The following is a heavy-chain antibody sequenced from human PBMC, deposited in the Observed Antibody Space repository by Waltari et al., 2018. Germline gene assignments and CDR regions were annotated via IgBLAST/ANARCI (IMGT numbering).Heavy chain of an antibody. V-gene: IGHV4-38-2*02. CDR1: GYSISSGYY. CDR3: ARDQMTQRRFDP. D-gene: IGHD2-21*02. Sequence: QVQLQESGPGLVKPSETLSLTCAVSGYSISSGYYWGWIRQPPGKGLEWIGSIYHSGSTYYNPSLKSRVTISVDTSKNQFSLKLSSVTAADTAVYYCARDQMTQRRFDPWGQGTLVTVSS. CDR2: IYHSGST. J-gene: IGHJ5*02.